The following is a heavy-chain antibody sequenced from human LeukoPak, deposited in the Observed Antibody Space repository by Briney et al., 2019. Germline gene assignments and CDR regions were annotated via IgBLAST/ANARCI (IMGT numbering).Heavy chain of an antibody. CDR1: GYTFTYSG. CDR2: ISGYNGKT. Sequence: ASVKVSCKASGYTFTYSGITWVRQAPGQGLEWMGWISGYNGKTYYAPKFQGRLTMSTDTSTTTAHIELRSLRSDDTAIFYCARSTAPRDTFDIWGQGTMVTVSS. J-gene: IGHJ3*02. CDR3: ARSTAPRDTFDI. V-gene: IGHV1-18*01.